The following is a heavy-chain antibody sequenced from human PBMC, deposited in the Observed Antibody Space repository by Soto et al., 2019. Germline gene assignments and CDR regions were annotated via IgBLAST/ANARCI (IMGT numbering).Heavy chain of an antibody. V-gene: IGHV1-18*04. CDR2: ISAYNGNT. D-gene: IGHD4-17*01. CDR1: GYTFTGYY. Sequence: GASVKVSCKASGYTFTGYYMHWVRQAPGQGLEWMGWISAYNGNTNYAQKLQGRVTMTTDTSTSTAYMELRSLRSDDTAVCYCARDDYGDPARDFDYWGQGTLVTVSS. CDR3: ARDDYGDPARDFDY. J-gene: IGHJ4*02.